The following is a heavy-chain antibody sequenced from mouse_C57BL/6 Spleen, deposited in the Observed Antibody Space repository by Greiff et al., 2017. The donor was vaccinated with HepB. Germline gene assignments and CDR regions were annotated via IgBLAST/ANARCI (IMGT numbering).Heavy chain of an antibody. CDR1: GFTFSSYG. V-gene: IGHV5-6*02. D-gene: IGHD2-2*01. CDR2: ISSGGSYT. Sequence: DVMLVESGGDLVKPGGSLKLSCAASGFTFSSYGMSWVRQTPDKRLEWVATISSGGSYTYYPDSVKGRFTISRDNAKNTLYLQMSSLKSEDTAMYYCARKGYGGAMDYWGQGTSVTVSS. CDR3: ARKGYGGAMDY. J-gene: IGHJ4*01.